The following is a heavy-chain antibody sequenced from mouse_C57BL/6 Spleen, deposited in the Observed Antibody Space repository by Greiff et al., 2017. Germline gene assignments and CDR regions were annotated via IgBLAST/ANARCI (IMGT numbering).Heavy chain of an antibody. Sequence: VMLVESGPGLVAPSQSLSITCTVSGFSLTSYAISWVRQPPGKGLEWLGVIWTGGGTNYNSALKSRLSISKDNSKSQVFLKMNSLQTDDTARYYCARNLGNPLYAMDYWGQGTSVTVSS. CDR2: IWTGGGT. CDR1: GFSLTSYA. D-gene: IGHD2-1*01. CDR3: ARNLGNPLYAMDY. J-gene: IGHJ4*01. V-gene: IGHV2-9-1*01.